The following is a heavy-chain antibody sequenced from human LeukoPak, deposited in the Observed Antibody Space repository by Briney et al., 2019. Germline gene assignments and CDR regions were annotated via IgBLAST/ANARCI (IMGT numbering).Heavy chain of an antibody. V-gene: IGHV4-38-2*02. Sequence: SETLSLTCTVSGYSISSGYYWGWIRQPPGKGLEWIGSIYYSGSTYYNPSLKSRVTISVDTSKNQFSLKLSSVTAADTAVYYCARVENMVVWGKGTTVTVSS. CDR3: ARVENMVV. J-gene: IGHJ6*04. CDR2: IYYSGST. CDR1: GYSISSGYY.